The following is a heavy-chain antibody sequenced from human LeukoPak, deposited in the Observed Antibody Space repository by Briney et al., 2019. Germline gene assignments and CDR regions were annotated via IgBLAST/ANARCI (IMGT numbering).Heavy chain of an antibody. Sequence: PGGSLRLSCAASGFTFSKAWITWVRQAPGKGLGWVGRIKSKTDGETTDYGAPVQGRFTILREDAKNTLYLEMNSLKTEDTGVYYCTRDGYSGFDYWGQGTLVTVSS. CDR2: IKSKTDGETT. D-gene: IGHD5-12*01. CDR1: GFTFSKAW. J-gene: IGHJ4*02. V-gene: IGHV3-15*01. CDR3: TRDGYSGFDY.